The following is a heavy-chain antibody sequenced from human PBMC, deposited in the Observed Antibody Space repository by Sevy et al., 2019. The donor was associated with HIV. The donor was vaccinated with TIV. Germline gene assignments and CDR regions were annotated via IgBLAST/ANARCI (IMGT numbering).Heavy chain of an antibody. V-gene: IGHV3-53*01. CDR2: IYSGGST. J-gene: IGHJ1*01. CDR1: GFTVSSNY. D-gene: IGHD6-19*01. Sequence: GGSLRLSCAASGFTVSSNYMSWVRQAPGKGLEWVSVIYSGGSTYYADSVKGRFTISRDNSKNTLYLQMNSLRAEDTAVYYCARGWEQWLVVHEYFQHWGQGTLVTVSS. CDR3: ARGWEQWLVVHEYFQH.